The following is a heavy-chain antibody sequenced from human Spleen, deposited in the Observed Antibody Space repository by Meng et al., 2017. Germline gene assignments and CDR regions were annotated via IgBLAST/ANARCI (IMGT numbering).Heavy chain of an antibody. J-gene: IGHJ6*02. CDR2: AYTTTNT. D-gene: IGHD4-17*01. V-gene: IGHV4-61*02. CDR1: GGSISSGTYY. CDR3: ARVGYGDYSGMDV. Sequence: SETLSLTCTVSGGSISSGTYYWSWIRQPAGKGLEWIGRAYTTTNTKYNPSLNSRVTISVDTSKNQISLKLRSVTAADTAVYFCARVGYGDYSGMDVWGQGTTVTVSS.